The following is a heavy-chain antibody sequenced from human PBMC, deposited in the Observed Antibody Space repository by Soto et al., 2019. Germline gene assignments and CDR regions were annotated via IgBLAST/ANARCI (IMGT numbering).Heavy chain of an antibody. CDR3: ARDSRDYGMDV. V-gene: IGHV3-21*01. CDR1: GFTFSSYS. CDR2: ISSSSSYI. Sequence: VGSLRLSCAASGFTFSSYSMNWVRQAPGKGLEWVSSISSSSSYIYYADSVKGRFTISRDNAKNSLYLQMNSLRAEDTAVYYCARDSRDYGMDVWGQGITVTVSS. J-gene: IGHJ6*02.